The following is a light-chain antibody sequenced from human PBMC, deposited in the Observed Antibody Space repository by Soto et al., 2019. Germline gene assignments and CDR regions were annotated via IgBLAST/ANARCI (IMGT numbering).Light chain of an antibody. CDR1: QGIGDY. J-gene: IGKJ4*01. CDR3: QKYNSALLT. V-gene: IGKV1-27*01. CDR2: GAS. Sequence: DIQMTQSPSSLSASVGDRVTITCRASQGIGDYLAWYQQKPGKVRKLLIYGASTLQTGVPSRFSGRGYGTDFTLTISSLQPEDVATYYCQKYNSALLTFGGGTKVEIK.